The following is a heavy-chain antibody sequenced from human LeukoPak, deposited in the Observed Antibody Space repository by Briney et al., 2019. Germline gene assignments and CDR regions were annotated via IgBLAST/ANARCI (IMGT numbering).Heavy chain of an antibody. CDR2: ISSSGSTI. D-gene: IGHD3-22*01. V-gene: IGHV3-48*03. J-gene: IGHJ4*02. CDR1: GFTFSRYE. Sequence: PGGSLRLSCAASGFTFSRYEMNWVRQSPGKGLEWVSYISSSGSTIYYADSVKGRFTISRDNAKNSLYLQMNSLRAEDTAVYYCARVSGYYDSSGYLDYWGQGTLVTVSS. CDR3: ARVSGYYDSSGYLDY.